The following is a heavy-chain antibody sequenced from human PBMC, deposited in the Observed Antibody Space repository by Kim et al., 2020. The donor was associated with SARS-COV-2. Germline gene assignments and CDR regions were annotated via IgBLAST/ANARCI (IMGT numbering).Heavy chain of an antibody. V-gene: IGHV3-74*01. CDR3: TRSMFRGVIIDWFDP. D-gene: IGHD3-10*01. J-gene: IGHJ5*02. Sequence: ADSVKGRFTISRDNAKNTLYLQMNSLRAEDTAVYYCTRSMFRGVIIDWFDPWGQGTLVTVSS.